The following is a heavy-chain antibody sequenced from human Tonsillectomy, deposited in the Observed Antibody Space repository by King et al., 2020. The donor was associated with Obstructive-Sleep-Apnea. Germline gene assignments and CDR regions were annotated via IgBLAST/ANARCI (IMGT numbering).Heavy chain of an antibody. D-gene: IGHD4-17*01. CDR1: GFTFSSYA. CDR2: ISYDGCNK. V-gene: IGHV3-30-3*01. Sequence: QLVQSGGGVVQPGRSLRLSCAASGFTFSSYAMHWVRQAPGKGLEWVAVISYDGCNKYYADSVKGRFTISRDNSKNTLYLQMNSLRAEDTAVYYCASLVGDYAFDIWGQGTMVTVSS. J-gene: IGHJ3*02. CDR3: ASLVGDYAFDI.